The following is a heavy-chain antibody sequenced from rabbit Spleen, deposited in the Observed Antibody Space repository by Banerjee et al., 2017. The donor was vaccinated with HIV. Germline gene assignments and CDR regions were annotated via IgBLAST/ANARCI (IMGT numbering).Heavy chain of an antibody. CDR2: IYGGDIHST. CDR1: GFSFSRDYY. V-gene: IGHV1S45*01. J-gene: IGHJ4*01. CDR3: GRGSATMTMMITGYYLSL. D-gene: IGHD2-1*01. Sequence: QEQLKESGGGLVQPEGSLTLSCTASGFSFSRDYYICWVRQAPGKGLEWIACIYGGDIHSTAYASWAKGRFTISKTSSTTVTLQMTRLTAADTATYFCGRGSATMTMMITGYYLSLWGPGTLVTVS.